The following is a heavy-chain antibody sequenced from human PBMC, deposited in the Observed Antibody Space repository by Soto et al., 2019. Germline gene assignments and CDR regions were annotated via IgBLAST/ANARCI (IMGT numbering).Heavy chain of an antibody. J-gene: IGHJ4*02. Sequence: QITLKESGPALVKPTQTLTLTCTFSGFSLTTSGVGVGWIRQPPGKALEWLALIYWDDDKRYCPSLRSRLTITKDTSRNQVVLTITNMDPVDTATYFCAHRLTLNTDWNYGRFDYWGQGALVTVSS. CDR3: AHRLTLNTDWNYGRFDY. CDR1: GFSLTTSGVG. D-gene: IGHD1-7*01. V-gene: IGHV2-5*02. CDR2: IYWDDDK.